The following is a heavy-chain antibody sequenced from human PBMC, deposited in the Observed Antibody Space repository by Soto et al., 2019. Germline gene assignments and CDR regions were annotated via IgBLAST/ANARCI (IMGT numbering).Heavy chain of an antibody. J-gene: IGHJ4*01. V-gene: IGHV4-59*08. Sequence: SETLSLTCTVSGGSISNSYWSWIRQPPEKGLEWIGYIYYSGSTNYNPSLKSRVTISVDTSKNQFSLKLNSVTAADTAVYYCARTYYDYVWGSLSYWGQGTLVTVSS. CDR2: IYYSGST. CDR3: ARTYYDYVWGSLSY. CDR1: GGSISNSY. D-gene: IGHD3-16*01.